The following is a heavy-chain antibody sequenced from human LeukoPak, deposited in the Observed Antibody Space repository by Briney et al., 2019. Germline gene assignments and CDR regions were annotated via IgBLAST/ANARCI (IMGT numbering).Heavy chain of an antibody. J-gene: IGHJ5*02. Sequence: GGSLRLSCAASGIIITSYWMSWVRQTPGKGLEWVANIKQDGSEKNYVDSVKGRFTIFRDNARNSLYLQMNSLRAEDTAVYYCASHSYGYNHWGQGTLDIVSS. CDR1: GIIITSYW. V-gene: IGHV3-7*01. CDR3: ASHSYGYNH. D-gene: IGHD3-16*01. CDR2: IKQDGSEK.